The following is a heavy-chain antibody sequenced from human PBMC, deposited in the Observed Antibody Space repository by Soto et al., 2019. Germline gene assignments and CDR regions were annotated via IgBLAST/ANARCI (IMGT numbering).Heavy chain of an antibody. CDR2: INPNSGGT. V-gene: IGHV1-2*04. CDR3: ARANSGSYWDFDY. Sequence: GASVKLSCKASGYTFTGYYMHWVRQAPGQGLEWMGWINPNSGGTNYAQKFQGWVTMTRDTSISTAYMELSRLRSDDTAVYYCARANSGSYWDFDYWGQGTLVTVSS. D-gene: IGHD1-26*01. J-gene: IGHJ4*02. CDR1: GYTFTGYY.